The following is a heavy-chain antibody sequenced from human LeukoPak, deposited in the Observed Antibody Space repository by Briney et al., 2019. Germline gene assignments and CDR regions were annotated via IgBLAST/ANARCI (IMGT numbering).Heavy chain of an antibody. Sequence: GGSLRLSCAASGFTFDDYAMHWVRQAPGKGLEWVSGISWNSGSIGYADSVKGRFTISRDNAKNSLYLQMNSLRAEDTALYYCAKDPGGNSQYYFDYWGQGTLVTVSS. J-gene: IGHJ4*02. V-gene: IGHV3-9*01. CDR2: ISWNSGSI. CDR1: GFTFDDYA. D-gene: IGHD4-23*01. CDR3: AKDPGGNSQYYFDY.